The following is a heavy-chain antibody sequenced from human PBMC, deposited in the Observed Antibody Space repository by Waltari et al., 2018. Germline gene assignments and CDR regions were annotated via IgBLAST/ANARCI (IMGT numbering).Heavy chain of an antibody. CDR2: IYSIDST. CDR1: GFTFSSYA. D-gene: IGHD2-8*01. Sequence: EVQLLESGGGLVKPGGSLRPSCAAPGFTFSSYALSWVRQAPGKGLEWVSGIYSIDSTYYADSVKGRFTISRDNSKNTLYLQMNSLRSDDTAVYYCASVSTTYYYYGMDVWGQGTTVTVSS. V-gene: IGHV3-23*05. CDR3: ASVSTTYYYYGMDV. J-gene: IGHJ6*02.